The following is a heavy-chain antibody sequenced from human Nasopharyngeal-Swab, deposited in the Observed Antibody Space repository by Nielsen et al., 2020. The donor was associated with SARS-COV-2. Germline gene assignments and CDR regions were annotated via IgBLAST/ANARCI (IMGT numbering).Heavy chain of an antibody. V-gene: IGHV3-21*01. D-gene: IGHD6-13*01. Sequence: ESLKIPRAASGFTFSSYSMNWVRQAPGKGLEWVSSISSSSSYIYYADSVKGRFTISRDNAKNSLYLQMNSLRAEDTAVYYCAMAAAAPDAFDIWGQGTMVTVSS. CDR2: ISSSSSYI. CDR3: AMAAAAPDAFDI. CDR1: GFTFSSYS. J-gene: IGHJ3*02.